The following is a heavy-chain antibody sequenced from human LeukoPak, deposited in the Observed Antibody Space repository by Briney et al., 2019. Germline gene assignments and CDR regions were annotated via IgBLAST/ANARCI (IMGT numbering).Heavy chain of an antibody. V-gene: IGHV1-69*04. CDR2: IIPILGIA. CDR1: GGTFSSYA. Sequence: GASVKVSCKASGGTFSSYAISWVRQAPGQGLEWMGRIIPILGIANYAQKFQGRVTITADKSTSTAYMELSSLRSEDTAVYYCARGGARGYDKAQEGAFDIWGQGTMVTVSS. J-gene: IGHJ3*02. CDR3: ARGGARGYDKAQEGAFDI. D-gene: IGHD3-22*01.